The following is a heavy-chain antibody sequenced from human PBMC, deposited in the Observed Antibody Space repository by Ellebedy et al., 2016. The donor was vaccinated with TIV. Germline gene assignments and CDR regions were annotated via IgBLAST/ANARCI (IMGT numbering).Heavy chain of an antibody. J-gene: IGHJ4*02. D-gene: IGHD6-19*01. CDR3: ARDSSGYSSGWYSDY. V-gene: IGHV1-18*01. Sequence: AASVKVSCKASGYTFTSYDINWVRQATGQGLEWMGWISAYNGNTKYAQKLQGRVTMTTDTSTSTAYMELRSLRSDDTAVYYCARDSSGYSSGWYSDYWGQGTLVTVSS. CDR1: GYTFTSYD. CDR2: ISAYNGNT.